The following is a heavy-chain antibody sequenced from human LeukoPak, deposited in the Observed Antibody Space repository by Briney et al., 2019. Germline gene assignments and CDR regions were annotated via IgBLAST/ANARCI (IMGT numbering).Heavy chain of an antibody. J-gene: IGHJ4*02. Sequence: SETLSLTCTVSGGSISSYYWSWIRQPPGKGLEWIGYIYYSGSTNYNPSLKSRVTISVDTSKNQFSLKLSSVTAADTAMYYCTRVISHGYSDSWGQGTLVTVSS. CDR1: GGSISSYY. CDR3: TRVISHGYSDS. CDR2: IYYSGST. D-gene: IGHD3-16*02. V-gene: IGHV4-59*01.